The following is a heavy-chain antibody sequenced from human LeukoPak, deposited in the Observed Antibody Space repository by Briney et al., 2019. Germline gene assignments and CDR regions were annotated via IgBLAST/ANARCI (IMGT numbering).Heavy chain of an antibody. CDR2: ISGSGSAI. CDR1: GFKFSNYE. D-gene: IGHD3-10*01. CDR3: ASSLRGVLFDS. V-gene: IGHV3-48*03. Sequence: GGSLRLSCAAPGFKFSNYEMKWVRQAPGKGLEWVSYISGSGSAIYYADSVKGRFTISRDNARNSVYLQMNSLRAEDTAVYYCASSLRGVLFDSWGQGTLVTVSS. J-gene: IGHJ4*02.